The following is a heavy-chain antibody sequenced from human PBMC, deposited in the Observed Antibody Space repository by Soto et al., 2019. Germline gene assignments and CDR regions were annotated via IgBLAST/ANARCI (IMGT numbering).Heavy chain of an antibody. Sequence: QVQLVQSGAEVKKPGSSVKVSCKASGGTFRRYSISWVRQAPGQGLEWMGGIVPIFGTTNYAQKFQGRVTITAEESTSTSYMELRSLRAEDTAVYYCSRQTVSSGWHYGNWFDPWGQGTLVTVSS. V-gene: IGHV1-69*01. CDR1: GGTFRRYS. D-gene: IGHD6-19*01. CDR2: IVPIFGTT. J-gene: IGHJ5*02. CDR3: SRQTVSSGWHYGNWFDP.